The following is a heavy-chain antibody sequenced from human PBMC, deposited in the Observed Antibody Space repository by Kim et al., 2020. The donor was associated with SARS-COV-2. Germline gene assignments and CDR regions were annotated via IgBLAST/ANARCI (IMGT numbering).Heavy chain of an antibody. Sequence: GGSLRLSCEASGFTYSNYEMNWVRQAPGKGLEWVSYISSRGSSIYYRDSVKGRFTISRDNARNSLSLQMNSLRAEDTALYYCARGRVGNDAFDVWGQGTMITVSS. CDR1: GFTYSNYE. CDR2: ISSRGSSI. CDR3: ARGRVGNDAFDV. D-gene: IGHD1-26*01. V-gene: IGHV3-48*03. J-gene: IGHJ3*01.